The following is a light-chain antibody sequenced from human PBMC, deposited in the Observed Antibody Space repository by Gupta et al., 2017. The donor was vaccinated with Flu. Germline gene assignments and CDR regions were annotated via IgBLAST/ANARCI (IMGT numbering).Light chain of an antibody. CDR2: GAS. CDR3: QQYGSSPQT. V-gene: IGKV3-20*01. CDR1: QSVSSSY. Sequence: IVLTQSPGTLSLSPGERATLSCRASQSVSSSYLAWYQQKPGQAPRLLICGASSRATGIPDRFSGSGSGTDFTLTISRLEPEDFAVYYCQQYGSSPQTFGQGTKVEIK. J-gene: IGKJ1*01.